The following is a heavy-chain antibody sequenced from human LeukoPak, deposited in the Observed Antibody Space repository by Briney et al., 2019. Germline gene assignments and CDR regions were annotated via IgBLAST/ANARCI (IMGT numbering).Heavy chain of an antibody. V-gene: IGHV1-2*06. Sequence: ASVKVSCKASGYTFIGYYIHWVRQAPGQGLEWMGRINPNSGGTNYAQKFQGRVTMTRDTSIRTVYMELSRLRSDDTAVYYCARGGYGGNVIRDYMDVWGKGTTVTVSS. CDR3: ARGGYGGNVIRDYMDV. CDR2: INPNSGGT. CDR1: GYTFIGYY. J-gene: IGHJ6*03. D-gene: IGHD4-23*01.